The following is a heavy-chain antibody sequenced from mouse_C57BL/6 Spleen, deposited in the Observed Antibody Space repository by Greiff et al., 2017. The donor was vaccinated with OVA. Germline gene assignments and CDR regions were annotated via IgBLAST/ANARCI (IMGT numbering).Heavy chain of an antibody. J-gene: IGHJ2*01. CDR1: GYTFTSYW. Sequence: QVQLQQSGAELVKPGASVKMSCKASGYTFTSYWITWVKQRPGQGLEWIGDIYPGSGSTTYNEKFKSKATLTVDTSSSTAYMQLSSLTSADSAVYYCAREPSITTVVSHLDYWGQGTTLTVSS. CDR3: AREPSITTVVSHLDY. CDR2: IYPGSGST. D-gene: IGHD1-1*01. V-gene: IGHV1-55*01.